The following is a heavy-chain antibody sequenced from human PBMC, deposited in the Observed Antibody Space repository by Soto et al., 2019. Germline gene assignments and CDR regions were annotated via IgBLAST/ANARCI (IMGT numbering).Heavy chain of an antibody. D-gene: IGHD4-4*01. Sequence: SETLSLTCAVSGVSITSTTYFWAWIRQPPGKGLEWIGTLSYAGNTYYNPSLQSRVTISADTSKNQFSLMLTSLTAADTAVYYCARQATYTLDVWGQGTTVTVSS. CDR3: ARQATYTLDV. V-gene: IGHV4-39*01. J-gene: IGHJ6*02. CDR2: LSYAGNT. CDR1: GVSITSTTYF.